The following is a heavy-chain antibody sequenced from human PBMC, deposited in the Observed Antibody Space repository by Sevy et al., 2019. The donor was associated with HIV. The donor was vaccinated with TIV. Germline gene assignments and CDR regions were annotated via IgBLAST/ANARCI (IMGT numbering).Heavy chain of an antibody. J-gene: IGHJ5*02. D-gene: IGHD5-12*01. V-gene: IGHV1-69*13. Sequence: ASVKVSCKASGGTFSSYAISWVRQAPGQGLEWMGGIIPIFGTANYAQKFQGRVTITADESKSTAYMGLSSLRSEDTAVYYCARGAGYDYQGWFDPWGQGTLVTVSS. CDR2: IIPIFGTA. CDR3: ARGAGYDYQGWFDP. CDR1: GGTFSSYA.